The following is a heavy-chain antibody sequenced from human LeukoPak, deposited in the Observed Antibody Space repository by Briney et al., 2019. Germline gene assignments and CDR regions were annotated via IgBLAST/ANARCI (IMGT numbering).Heavy chain of an antibody. CDR1: GGTFSSYA. J-gene: IGHJ3*02. V-gene: IGHV1-69*05. D-gene: IGHD2-2*01. Sequence: GASVKVSCKASGGTFSSYAISWVRQAPGQGLEWMGGIIPIFGTANYAQKFQGRVTITTDESTSTAYMELSSLRSEDTAVYYCARGVDIVVVPAAFDAFDIWGQGTMVTVSS. CDR2: IIPIFGTA. CDR3: ARGVDIVVVPAAFDAFDI.